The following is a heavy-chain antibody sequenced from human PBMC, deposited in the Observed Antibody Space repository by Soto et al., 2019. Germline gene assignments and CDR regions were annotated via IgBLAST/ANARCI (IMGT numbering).Heavy chain of an antibody. CDR3: DRYKPNYYYGMDV. CDR2: IYYSVIT. J-gene: IGHJ6*02. Sequence: SETLSLTCTVSGGSISSSSYYWGWIRQPPGKGLEWIGNIYYSVITYYNPSLKSRVTISVDTSKNQFPLKLSPVTDEDTAVYYCDRYKPNYYYGMDVWGQGITVNVS. D-gene: IGHD1-20*01. V-gene: IGHV4-39*06. CDR1: GGSISSSSYY.